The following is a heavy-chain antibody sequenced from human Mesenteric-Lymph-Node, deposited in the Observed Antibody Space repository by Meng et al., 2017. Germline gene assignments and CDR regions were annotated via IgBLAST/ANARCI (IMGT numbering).Heavy chain of an antibody. CDR2: ISSSRSTI. CDR3: ARDADYGGNSGDVPGLDY. D-gene: IGHD4-23*01. J-gene: IGHJ4*02. Sequence: SLKISCAASGFTFSDYYMSWIRQAPGKGLEWVSYISSSRSTIYYADSVKGRFTISRDNAKNTLYLQMNSLRAEDTAVYYCARDADYGGNSGDVPGLDYWGQGTLVTVSS. V-gene: IGHV3-11*04. CDR1: GFTFSDYY.